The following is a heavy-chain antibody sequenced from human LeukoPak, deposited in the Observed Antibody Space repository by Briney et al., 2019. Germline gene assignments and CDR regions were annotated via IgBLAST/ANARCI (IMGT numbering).Heavy chain of an antibody. CDR2: IYYSGST. CDR3: ARHGMGRGVINY. D-gene: IGHD3-10*01. V-gene: IGHV4-39*01. J-gene: IGHJ4*02. Sequence: SETLSLTCTVSGGSISSTNYYWGWIRQPPGKGLEWIGSIYYSGSTYYNPSLKSRVTISVDTSKNQFSLKLSSVTAADTAVYYCARHGMGRGVINYWGQGTLVTVSS. CDR1: GGSISSTNYY.